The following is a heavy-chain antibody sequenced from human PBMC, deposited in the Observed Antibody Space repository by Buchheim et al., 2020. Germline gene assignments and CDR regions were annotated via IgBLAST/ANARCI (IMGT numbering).Heavy chain of an antibody. J-gene: IGHJ6*02. CDR2: ISSSSSTI. V-gene: IGHV3-48*01. CDR1: GFTFSSYS. CDR3: ARSPPLYCSSTSCQEISMDV. D-gene: IGHD2-2*01. Sequence: EVQLVESGGGLVQPGGSLRLSCAASGFTFSSYSMNWVRQAPGKGLEWVSYISSSSSTIYYADSVKGRFTISRDNAKNSLYLQMNSLRAEDTAVYYCARSPPLYCSSTSCQEISMDVWGQGTT.